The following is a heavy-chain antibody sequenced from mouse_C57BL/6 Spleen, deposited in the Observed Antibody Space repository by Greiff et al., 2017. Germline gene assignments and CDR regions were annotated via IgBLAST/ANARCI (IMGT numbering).Heavy chain of an antibody. Sequence: QVQLQQPGAELVKPGASVKLSCKASGYTFTSYWMHWVKQRPGQGLEWIGMIHPNSGSTNYNEKFKSKATLTVDKSSSTAYMQLSSLTSEDSAVYYGARIYGKGNWYFDVWGTGTTVTVSS. D-gene: IGHD1-1*01. CDR3: ARIYGKGNWYFDV. J-gene: IGHJ1*03. CDR2: IHPNSGST. V-gene: IGHV1-64*01. CDR1: GYTFTSYW.